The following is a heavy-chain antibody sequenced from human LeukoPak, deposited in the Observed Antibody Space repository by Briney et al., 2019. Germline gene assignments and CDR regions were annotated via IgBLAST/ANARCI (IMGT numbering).Heavy chain of an antibody. CDR3: ARDRDQRRITIFGVARGYFDY. Sequence: PGRSLRLSCVASGFTFRSYDMHWVRQAPGKGLEWVAVISYDEDNKYSADALKGRFTISRDNSKNTLYLQMNSLRAEDAAVYYCARDRDQRRITIFGVARGYFDYWGQGTLVTVSS. D-gene: IGHD3-3*01. J-gene: IGHJ4*02. CDR1: GFTFRSYD. CDR2: ISYDEDNK. V-gene: IGHV3-30*03.